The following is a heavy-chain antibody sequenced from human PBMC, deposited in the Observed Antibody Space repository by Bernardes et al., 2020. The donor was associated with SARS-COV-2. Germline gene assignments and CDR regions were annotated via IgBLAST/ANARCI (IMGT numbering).Heavy chain of an antibody. J-gene: IGHJ4*02. Sequence: SETLSLTCTVSGGSVSTNGYYWGWIRQPPGKGLEWIGSIYFSGSAYSNPSLKSRVTVSIDTSKNQCSLKLSSVTAADTASYYCARHVGYNYGYWGNWGQGVLVTVSS. CDR1: GGSVSTNGYY. D-gene: IGHD5-18*01. CDR2: IYFSGSA. CDR3: ARHVGYNYGYWGN. V-gene: IGHV4-39*01.